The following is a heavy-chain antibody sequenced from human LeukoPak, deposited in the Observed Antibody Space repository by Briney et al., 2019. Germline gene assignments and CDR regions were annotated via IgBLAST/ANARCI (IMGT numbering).Heavy chain of an antibody. J-gene: IGHJ4*02. Sequence: ASVKVSCKASGYSFSDYAMHWVRQAPGHRLEWMGLINAGNGNTKDSQKFQGRVTITRDTSASTAYMELSSLRSEDTAVYYCARSQPPGGPSDYWGQGTLVTVSS. V-gene: IGHV1-3*01. CDR2: INAGNGNT. CDR3: ARSQPPGGPSDY. CDR1: GYSFSDYA. D-gene: IGHD2-8*02.